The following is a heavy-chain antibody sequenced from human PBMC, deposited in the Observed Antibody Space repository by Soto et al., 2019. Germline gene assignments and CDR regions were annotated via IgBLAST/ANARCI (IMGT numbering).Heavy chain of an antibody. J-gene: IGHJ4*02. D-gene: IGHD3-22*01. CDR2: ISSSSSYI. CDR3: ARRFMDYYDSSGYSTDY. Sequence: ESGGGLVKPGGSLRLSCAASGFTFSSYSMNWVRQAPGKGLEWVSSISSSSSYIYYADSVKGRFTISRDNAKNSLYLQMNSLRAEDTAVYYCARRFMDYYDSSGYSTDYWGQGTLVTVSS. V-gene: IGHV3-21*01. CDR1: GFTFSSYS.